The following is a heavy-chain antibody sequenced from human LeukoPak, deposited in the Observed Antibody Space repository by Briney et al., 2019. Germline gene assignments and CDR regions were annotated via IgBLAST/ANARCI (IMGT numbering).Heavy chain of an antibody. CDR3: ARSSGTYFDY. CDR1: GFTFSSYS. V-gene: IGHV3-48*01. J-gene: IGHJ4*02. Sequence: PGGSLRPSCAASGFTFSSYSMNWVRQAPGKGLEWVSYISSSSSSIYYADSVKGRFTISRDNAKNSLYLQMNSLRAEDTAVYYCARSSGTYFDYWGQGTLVTVSS. D-gene: IGHD1-26*01. CDR2: ISSSSSSI.